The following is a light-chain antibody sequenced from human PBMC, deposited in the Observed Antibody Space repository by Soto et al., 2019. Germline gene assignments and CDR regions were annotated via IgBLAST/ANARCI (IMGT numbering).Light chain of an antibody. CDR2: GAS. J-gene: IGKJ1*01. CDR3: QQYNNWPPWT. V-gene: IGKV3-15*01. Sequence: QSPGTLSFSPGERLTLSLRTSQSLSTRSLAWYQQKPGQAPSLLIYGASTRATGIPARFSGSGSGTEFTLTISSLQSEDFAVYYCQQYNNWPPWTFGQGTKV. CDR1: QSLSTRS.